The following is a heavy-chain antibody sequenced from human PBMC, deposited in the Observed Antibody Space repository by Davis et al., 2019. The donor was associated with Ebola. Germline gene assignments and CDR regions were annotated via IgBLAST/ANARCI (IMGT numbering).Heavy chain of an antibody. CDR2: ISWNSGSI. J-gene: IGHJ4*02. D-gene: IGHD6-13*01. CDR3: AAAAAGTY. Sequence: PGGSLRLSCAASGFTFDDYAMHWVRQAPGKGLEWVSGISWNSGSIGYADSVKGRFTISRDNAKNSLYLQMNSLRDEDTAVYYCAAAAAGTYWGQGTLVTVSS. CDR1: GFTFDDYA. V-gene: IGHV3-9*01.